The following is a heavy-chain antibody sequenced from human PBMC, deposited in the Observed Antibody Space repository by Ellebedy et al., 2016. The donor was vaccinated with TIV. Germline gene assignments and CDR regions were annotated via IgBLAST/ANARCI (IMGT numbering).Heavy chain of an antibody. V-gene: IGHV1-46*02. CDR1: GYTFNSYH. J-gene: IGHJ6*03. CDR2: INPSDGGT. Sequence: ASVKVSCKASGYTFNSYHIHWVRQAPGQGLQWMGIINPSDGGTRFAQKFQGRVTFTRDTSASTAYMELSGLRSEDTAVYYCARDGLRVAEGRDYYVYYYMDVWGEGTTVTVSS. D-gene: IGHD6-19*01. CDR3: ARDGLRVAEGRDYYVYYYMDV.